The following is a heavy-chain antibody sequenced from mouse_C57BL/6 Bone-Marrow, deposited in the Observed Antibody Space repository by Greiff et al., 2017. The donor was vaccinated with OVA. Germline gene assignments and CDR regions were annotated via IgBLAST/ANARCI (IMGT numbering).Heavy chain of an antibody. CDR2: SRNKANDYTT. V-gene: IGHV7-1*01. CDR1: GFTFSDFY. J-gene: IGHJ1*03. CDR3: ARDDYYWYFDV. Sequence: EVHLVESGGGLVQSGRSLRLSCATSGFTFSDFYMEWVRQAPGKGLEWIAASRNKANDYTTEYSASVKGRFIVSRDTSQSILYPQMNALRAEDTAIYYCARDDYYWYFDVWGTGTTVTVSS.